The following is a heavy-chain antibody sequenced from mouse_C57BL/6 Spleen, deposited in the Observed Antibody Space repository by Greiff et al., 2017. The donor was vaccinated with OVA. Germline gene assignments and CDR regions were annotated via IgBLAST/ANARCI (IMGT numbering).Heavy chain of an antibody. CDR2: IDPSDSYT. J-gene: IGHJ2*01. CDR1: GYTFTSYW. V-gene: IGHV1-69*01. CDR3: AGASYFDY. Sequence: QVQLQQPGAELVMPGASVKLSCKASGYTFTSYWMHWVKQRPGQGLEWIGEIDPSDSYTNYNQKFKGKSTLTVDKSSSTAYMPLSSLTSEDSAVYYCAGASYFDYWGQGTTLTVSS.